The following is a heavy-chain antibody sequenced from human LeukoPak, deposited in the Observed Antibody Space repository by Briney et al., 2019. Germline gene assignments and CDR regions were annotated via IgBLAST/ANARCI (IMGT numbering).Heavy chain of an antibody. CDR1: GFTFSSYS. V-gene: IGHV3-21*01. CDR2: NSSSSSYI. Sequence: GGSLRLSCAASGFTFSSYSMNWVRQAPGKGLEWVSSNSSSSSYIYYADSVKGRFTISRDNAKNSLYLQMNSLRAENTAVYYCASASMTTVTSDFDYWGQGTLVTVSS. J-gene: IGHJ4*02. D-gene: IGHD4-11*01. CDR3: ASASMTTVTSDFDY.